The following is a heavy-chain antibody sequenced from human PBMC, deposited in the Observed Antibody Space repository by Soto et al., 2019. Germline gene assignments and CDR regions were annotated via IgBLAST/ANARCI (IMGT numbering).Heavy chain of an antibody. Sequence: GGSRRRPCRPAPSSRSAYRRSWGRRAPGEGLEWFSAISGGGSDTFDSDSVKGRFSISRDNSRRTLFPQMNSLRPDDPALSYCAPAPGYGSCDAYYI. D-gene: IGHD2-15*01. CDR2: ISGGGSDT. CDR3: APAPGYGSCDAYYI. V-gene: IGHV3-23*01. J-gene: IGHJ3*02. CDR1: PSSRSAYR.